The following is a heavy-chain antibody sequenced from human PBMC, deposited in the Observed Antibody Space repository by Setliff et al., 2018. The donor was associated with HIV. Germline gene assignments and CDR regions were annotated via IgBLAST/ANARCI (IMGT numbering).Heavy chain of an antibody. Sequence: PSETLSLTCTVSGGSISSYYWSWIRQPPGKGLEWIGHIYIGSTNYNPSLKSRVTISADTSKNQFSLKLSSVTAADTAVYYCARTYSSSWYSSHLWVDYWGQGTQVTVS. J-gene: IGHJ4*02. V-gene: IGHV4-4*08. D-gene: IGHD6-13*01. CDR1: GGSISSYY. CDR2: IYIGST. CDR3: ARTYSSSWYSSHLWVDY.